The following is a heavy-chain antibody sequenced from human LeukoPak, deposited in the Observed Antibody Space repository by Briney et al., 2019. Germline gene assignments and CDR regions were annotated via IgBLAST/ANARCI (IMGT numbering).Heavy chain of an antibody. Sequence: GGSPRLSCSASGFTFSSYAMHWVRQAPGKGLEYVSAISSNGGSTYYADSVKGRFTISRDNSKNTLYLQMSSLRAEDTAVYYCVKDCSYYYDSGSPLDYWGQGTLVTVSS. CDR3: VKDCSYYYDSGSPLDY. CDR2: ISSNGGST. V-gene: IGHV3-64D*06. D-gene: IGHD3-10*01. J-gene: IGHJ4*02. CDR1: GFTFSSYA.